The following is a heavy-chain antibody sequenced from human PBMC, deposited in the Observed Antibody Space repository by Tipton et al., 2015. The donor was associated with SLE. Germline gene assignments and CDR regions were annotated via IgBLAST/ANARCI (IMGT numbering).Heavy chain of an antibody. Sequence: GSLRLSCAASGFTFSHHDVNWVRQAPGKGLEWVSLISSTGSSIYYADSVKGRFTISRDNAKNSLYLQMNSLRPEDSAVYYCAKGIFGGVTTYYFDSWGQGTPVAVSA. CDR2: ISSTGSSI. CDR1: GFTFSHHD. J-gene: IGHJ4*02. V-gene: IGHV3-48*03. CDR3: AKGIFGGVTTYYFDS. D-gene: IGHD3-3*02.